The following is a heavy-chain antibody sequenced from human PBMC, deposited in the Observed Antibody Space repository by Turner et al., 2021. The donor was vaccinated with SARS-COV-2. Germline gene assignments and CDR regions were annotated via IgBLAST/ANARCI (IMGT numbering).Heavy chain of an antibody. V-gene: IGHV1-69*06. Sequence: HVLLVQSGSEVKTPGSSVNVSCKPSGRTFNRYAISWVPQAPGQGGEGMGAIIPIDGRTNDAQNVQGRDTRTADKSTRTAYMELSSLRSEETATYYCERETGYSSSSGYTFDIWGQGTRVTVSS. CDR3: ERETGYSSSSGYTFDI. CDR1: GRTFNRYA. CDR2: IIPIDGRT. D-gene: IGHD6-6*01. J-gene: IGHJ3*02.